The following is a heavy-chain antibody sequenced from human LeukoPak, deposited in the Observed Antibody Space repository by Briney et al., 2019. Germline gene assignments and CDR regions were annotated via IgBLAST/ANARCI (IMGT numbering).Heavy chain of an antibody. Sequence: PGRSLRLSCTASGFTFGDYAMTWVRQAPGKGLERVGFIRSKAYGGTTEYAASVKGRFTISRDDSKSIAYLQMNSLKTEDIGVYYCTRGKRGIDYWGQGTLVTVSS. CDR2: IRSKAYGGTT. CDR3: TRGKRGIDY. J-gene: IGHJ4*02. V-gene: IGHV3-49*04. CDR1: GFTFGDYA. D-gene: IGHD3-10*01.